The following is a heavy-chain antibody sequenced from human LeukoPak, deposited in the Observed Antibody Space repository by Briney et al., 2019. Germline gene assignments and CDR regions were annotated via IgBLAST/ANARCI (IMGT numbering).Heavy chain of an antibody. V-gene: IGHV1-18*04. CDR3: ARDRDRMVQGVTALFDY. Sequence: VKVSCKTSGYTFTTYGISWVRQAPGQGLEWMGWISGSNGNTKYAQKVQGRVTMTTDTSTTTAYMGVRSLRSDDTAVYYCARDRDRMVQGVTALFDYWGQGTLVTVSS. CDR2: ISGSNGNT. D-gene: IGHD3-10*01. CDR1: GYTFTTYG. J-gene: IGHJ4*02.